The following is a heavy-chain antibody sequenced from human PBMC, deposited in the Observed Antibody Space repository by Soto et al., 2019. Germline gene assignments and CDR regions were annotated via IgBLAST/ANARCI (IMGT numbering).Heavy chain of an antibody. Sequence: GESLKISCAASGFTFSSYGMHWVRQAPGKGLEWVAVIWYDGSNKYYADSVKGRFTISRDNSKNTLYLQMNSLRAEDTAVYYCARDPEMTTAFDIWGQGTMVTVSS. CDR2: IWYDGSNK. J-gene: IGHJ3*02. V-gene: IGHV3-33*01. CDR3: ARDPEMTTAFDI. D-gene: IGHD4-17*01. CDR1: GFTFSSYG.